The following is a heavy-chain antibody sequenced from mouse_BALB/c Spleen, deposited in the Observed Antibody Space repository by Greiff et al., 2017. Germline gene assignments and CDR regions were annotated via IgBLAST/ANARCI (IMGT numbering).Heavy chain of an antibody. D-gene: IGHD3-1*01. CDR2: ISSGGSYT. V-gene: IGHV5-6*01. Sequence: EVKLMESGGDLVKPGGSLKLSCAASGFTFSSYGMSWVRQTPDKRLEWVATISSGGSYTYYPDSVKGRFTISRDNAKNTLYLQMSSLKSEDTAMYYCTRHRGSGGNYYAMDYWGQGTSVTVSS. CDR1: GFTFSSYG. CDR3: TRHRGSGGNYYAMDY. J-gene: IGHJ4*01.